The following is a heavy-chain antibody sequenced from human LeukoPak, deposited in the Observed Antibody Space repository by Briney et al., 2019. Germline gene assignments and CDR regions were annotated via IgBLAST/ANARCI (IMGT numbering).Heavy chain of an antibody. CDR2: IKQDGSEK. J-gene: IGHJ4*02. CDR1: GFTFSTYW. CDR3: ARWAPVGSSPYIDY. Sequence: GGSLKLSCAATGFTFSTYWMSWVRQAPGKGLEWVANIKQDGSEKYYVDSVKGRFTISRDNAKNSLYLQMNSLRAEDTAVYYCARWAPVGSSPYIDYWGQGTLVTVSS. V-gene: IGHV3-7*01. D-gene: IGHD6-6*01.